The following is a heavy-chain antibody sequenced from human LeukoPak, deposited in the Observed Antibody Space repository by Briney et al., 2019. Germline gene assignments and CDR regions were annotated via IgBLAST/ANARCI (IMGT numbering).Heavy chain of an antibody. Sequence: APVKVSCKASGGTFISYAISWVRQAPGHRLEWMGGIIPIFGTANYAQKFQGRVTITTDESTSTAYMELSGLRSEDTAVYYCASGDGNSRLELLPYWGQGTLVTVSS. J-gene: IGHJ4*02. CDR1: GGTFISYA. V-gene: IGHV1-69*05. CDR3: ASGDGNSRLELLPY. CDR2: IIPIFGTA. D-gene: IGHD1-7*01.